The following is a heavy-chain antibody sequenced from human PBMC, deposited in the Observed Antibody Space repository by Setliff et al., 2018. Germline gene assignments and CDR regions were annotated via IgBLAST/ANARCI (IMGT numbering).Heavy chain of an antibody. CDR3: ARNPDFLQYSFDL. Sequence: SETLSLTCTVSGASISSTYYWGWVRQSPEKGLEWIGSIYYYGSIFDDGTTYSTYYNPSLKSRATISIDTSKSQFSLKLSSMTAADTALYYCARNPDFLQYSFDLWGRGTLVTVSS. CDR1: GASISSTYY. J-gene: IGHJ2*01. D-gene: IGHD5-12*01. V-gene: IGHV4-39*07. CDR2: IYYYGSIFDDGTTYST.